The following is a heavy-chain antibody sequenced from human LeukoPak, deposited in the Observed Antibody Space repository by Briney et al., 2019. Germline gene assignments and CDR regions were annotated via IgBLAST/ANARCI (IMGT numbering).Heavy chain of an antibody. CDR2: VHLDGRT. V-gene: IGHV4-4*02. D-gene: IGHD3-3*01. Sequence: SDTLSLTCGVSGGSVINTNWWTWVRQPPGKGLEGIGEVHLDGRTNYNPSLESRLTMSVDVSENQVSLKLTYVTAADTAVYYCAREGGFYRPLDYSGQGTLVTVSS. CDR1: GGSVINTNW. CDR3: AREGGFYRPLDY. J-gene: IGHJ4*02.